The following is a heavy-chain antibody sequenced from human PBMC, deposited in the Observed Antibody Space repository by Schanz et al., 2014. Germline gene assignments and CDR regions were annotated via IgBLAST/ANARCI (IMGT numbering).Heavy chain of an antibody. CDR1: GATFNSYA. V-gene: IGHV1-69*04. CDR2: IIPPLRQT. J-gene: IGHJ4*02. D-gene: IGHD4-17*01. CDR3: ARIIDGDYLY. Sequence: QVRLVQSGAEVKKPGSSVKVSCKSSGATFNSYAFGWVRQAPGQGFEWVGSIIPPLRQTRYAQKFEERVIITADPSTTTVYMDLASLTSDDTAVYFCARIIDGDYLYWGQGTLVTVSS.